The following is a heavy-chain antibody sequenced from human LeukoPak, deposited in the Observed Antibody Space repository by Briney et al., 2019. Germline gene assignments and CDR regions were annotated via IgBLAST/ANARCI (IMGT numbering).Heavy chain of an antibody. V-gene: IGHV4-59*01. J-gene: IGHJ1*01. D-gene: IGHD6-19*01. CDR3: ARGGWYPESFQH. Sequence: SETLSLICTVSGVSISSYYWNWIRQPPGKGLEWIGYIYYSGSTNYNPSLKSRVTISVDTSKNQFSLKLSSATAADTAVYYCARGGWYPESFQHWGQGTLVTVSS. CDR1: GVSISSYY. CDR2: IYYSGST.